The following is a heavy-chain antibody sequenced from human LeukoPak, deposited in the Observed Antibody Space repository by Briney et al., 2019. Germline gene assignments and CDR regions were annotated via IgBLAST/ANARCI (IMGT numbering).Heavy chain of an antibody. J-gene: IGHJ4*02. Sequence: PGGSLRLSCAASGFTFSSYSMNWVRQAPGTGLEWVSSISSSSSYIYYADSVKGRFTISRDNAKNSLYLQMNSLRAEDTAVYYCARDGPYDILTGTLDYWGQGALVTVSS. CDR1: GFTFSSYS. V-gene: IGHV3-21*01. CDR2: ISSSSSYI. D-gene: IGHD3-9*01. CDR3: ARDGPYDILTGTLDY.